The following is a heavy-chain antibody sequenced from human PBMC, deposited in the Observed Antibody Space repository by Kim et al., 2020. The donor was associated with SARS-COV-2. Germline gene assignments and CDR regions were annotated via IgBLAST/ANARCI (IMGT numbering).Heavy chain of an antibody. CDR2: ITPIDGAT. V-gene: IGHV1-46*01. J-gene: IGHJ4*02. CDR1: GYIFTSNK. D-gene: IGHD2-21*02. CDR3: ARDNTAWSIDY. Sequence: ASVKVSCKASGYIFTSNKMQWVRQAPGQGLEWMGIITPIDGATSYTQKFQGRVTMTRDTSTSTVYMELSSLNPEDTGVYYCARDNTAWSIDYWGQGTLVTVSS.